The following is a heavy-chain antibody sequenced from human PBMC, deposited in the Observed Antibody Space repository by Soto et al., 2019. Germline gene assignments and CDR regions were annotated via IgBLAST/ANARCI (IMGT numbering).Heavy chain of an antibody. CDR1: GFTFSSYA. CDR2: ISGSGGST. J-gene: IGHJ4*02. Sequence: PGGSLRLSCAASGFTFSSYAMSWVRQAPGKGLEWVSAISGSGGSTYYADSVKGRFTISRDNSKNTLYLQMNSLRAEDTAVYYCAKPPSGYSSGWYDYWGQGTLVTVSS. V-gene: IGHV3-23*01. D-gene: IGHD6-19*01. CDR3: AKPPSGYSSGWYDY.